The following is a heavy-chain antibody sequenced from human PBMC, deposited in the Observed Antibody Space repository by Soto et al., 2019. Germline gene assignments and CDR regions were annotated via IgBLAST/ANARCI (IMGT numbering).Heavy chain of an antibody. CDR3: ARRWVVVTAPLDY. CDR1: GFTFSSYE. V-gene: IGHV3-48*03. Sequence: PGGSLRLSCAASGFTFSSYEMNWVRQAPGKGLEWVSYISSSGSTIYYADSVKGRFTISRDNAKNSLYLQMNSLRAEDTAVYYCARRWVVVTAPLDYWGQGTLVTVSS. J-gene: IGHJ4*02. CDR2: ISSSGSTI. D-gene: IGHD2-21*02.